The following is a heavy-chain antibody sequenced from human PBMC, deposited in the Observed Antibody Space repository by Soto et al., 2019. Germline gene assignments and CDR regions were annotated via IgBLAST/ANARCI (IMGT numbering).Heavy chain of an antibody. V-gene: IGHV3-30*04. J-gene: IGHJ4*02. CDR2: IAYDGSNK. CDR3: ARGSSVYVILPRFDY. D-gene: IGHD2-8*01. Sequence: GGSLRLSCAASGFTFSNYAMHWVRQAPGKGLEWVAMIAYDGSNKYYADSVKGPFTISRDNSKNTLYLQMSSLRVEDTAVYYCARGSSVYVILPRFDYWGQGTLVTVSS. CDR1: GFTFSNYA.